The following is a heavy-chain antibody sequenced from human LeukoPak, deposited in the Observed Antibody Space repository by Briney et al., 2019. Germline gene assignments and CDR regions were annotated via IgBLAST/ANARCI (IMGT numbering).Heavy chain of an antibody. D-gene: IGHD2-15*01. CDR1: GGTFSSYA. CDR3: VVVVAATRVYGMDV. Sequence: ASVKVSCKASGGTFSSYAISWVRQAPGQGLEWMGRIIPILGIANYAQKFQGRVTITADKSTSTAYMELSSLRSEDTAVYYCVVVVAATRVYGMDVWGQGTTVTVSS. CDR2: IIPILGIA. V-gene: IGHV1-69*04. J-gene: IGHJ6*02.